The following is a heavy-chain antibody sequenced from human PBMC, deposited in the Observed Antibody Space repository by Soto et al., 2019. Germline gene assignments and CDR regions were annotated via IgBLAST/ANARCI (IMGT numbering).Heavy chain of an antibody. CDR1: GGSISSGGYY. CDR3: ARLAYYDSSEYYFDY. V-gene: IGHV4-31*03. CDR2: IYYSGST. D-gene: IGHD3-22*01. J-gene: IGHJ4*02. Sequence: QVQLQESGPGLVKPSQTLSLTCTVSGGSISSGGYYWSWIRQHPGKGLEWIGYIYYSGSTYYNPSLKSRVTISVDTSKNQFSLKLGSVTAADTAVYYCARLAYYDSSEYYFDYWGQGTLVTVSS.